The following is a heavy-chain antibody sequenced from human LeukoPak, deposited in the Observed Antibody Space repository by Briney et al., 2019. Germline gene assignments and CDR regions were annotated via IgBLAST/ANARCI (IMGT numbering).Heavy chain of an antibody. CDR3: ARDFYYDSSGYYHNWFDP. CDR1: GGSISSHY. Sequence: SETLSLICTVSGGSISSHYWSWIRQPAGKGLEWIGRIYTSGSTNYNPSLKSRVTMSVDTSKNQFSLKLSSVTAADTAVYYCARDFYYDSSGYYHNWFDPWGQGTLVTVSS. V-gene: IGHV4-4*07. CDR2: IYTSGST. J-gene: IGHJ5*02. D-gene: IGHD3-22*01.